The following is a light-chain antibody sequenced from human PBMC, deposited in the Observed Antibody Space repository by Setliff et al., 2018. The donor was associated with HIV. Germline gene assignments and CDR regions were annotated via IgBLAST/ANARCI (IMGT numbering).Light chain of an antibody. CDR3: CSHTGDSALNV. Sequence: QSVLTQPASVSGSPGQSITISCTGASSDIGSYNLVSWYQHHPGGAPKLIIYEVNRRPSEVSARFSGSKSGNTVSLTISDLQADDEADYYCCSHTGDSALNVFGSGTKVTVL. CDR2: EVN. J-gene: IGLJ1*01. CDR1: SSDIGSYNL. V-gene: IGLV2-23*02.